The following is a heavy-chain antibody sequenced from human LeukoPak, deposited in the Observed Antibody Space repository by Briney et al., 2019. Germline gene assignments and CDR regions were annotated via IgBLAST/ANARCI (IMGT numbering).Heavy chain of an antibody. CDR3: AREGEMATTYNGDAFDI. CDR1: GYTFTSYY. CDR2: INPSGGST. V-gene: IGHV1-46*01. Sequence: ASVKVSCKASGYTFTSYYMHWVQQAPGQGLEWMGIINPSGGSTSYAQKFQGRVTMTRDTSTSTVYMELSSLRSEDTAVYYCAREGEMATTYNGDAFDIWGQGTMVTVSS. D-gene: IGHD5-24*01. J-gene: IGHJ3*02.